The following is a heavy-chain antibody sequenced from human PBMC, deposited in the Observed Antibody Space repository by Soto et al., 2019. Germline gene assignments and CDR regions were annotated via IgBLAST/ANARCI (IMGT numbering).Heavy chain of an antibody. J-gene: IGHJ4*02. V-gene: IGHV3-30-3*01. CDR3: ARDVDTAMVLDY. CDR1: GFTFSSYA. Sequence: QVQLVESGGGVVQPGRSLRLSCAASGFTFSSYAMHWVRQAPGKGLEWVAVISYDGSNKYYADSVKGRFTISRDNSKNTLYLQMNSLRAEDTAVYYCARDVDTAMVLDYWGQGTLVTVSS. CDR2: ISYDGSNK. D-gene: IGHD5-18*01.